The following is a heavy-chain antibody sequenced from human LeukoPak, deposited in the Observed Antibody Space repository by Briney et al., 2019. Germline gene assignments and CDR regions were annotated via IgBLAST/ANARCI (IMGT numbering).Heavy chain of an antibody. CDR1: GYTFTGYY. J-gene: IGHJ6*02. Sequence: ASVKVSCKASGYTFTGYYMHWVRQAPGQGLEWMGWINPNSGGTNYAQKFQGRVTMTRDTSISTAYMELSRLRSDDTAVYYCARDSYSSGWFQWYYYYGMDVWGQGTTVTVSS. V-gene: IGHV1-2*02. CDR2: INPNSGGT. D-gene: IGHD6-19*01. CDR3: ARDSYSSGWFQWYYYYGMDV.